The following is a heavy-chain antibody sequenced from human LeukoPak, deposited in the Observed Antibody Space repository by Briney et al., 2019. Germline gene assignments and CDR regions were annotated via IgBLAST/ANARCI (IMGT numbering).Heavy chain of an antibody. CDR2: ISADNGNT. J-gene: IGHJ4*02. CDR3: ARVTYYYDRRGYYIEPVPPDY. CDR1: GYTFSSYG. D-gene: IGHD3-22*01. V-gene: IGHV1-18*01. Sequence: ASVKVSCKASGYTFSSYGITWVRQAPRQGLEWMGWISADNGNTNYAQKLQGRVTMTTDTSTSTAYMELRSLRSDDTAVYYCARVTYYYDRRGYYIEPVPPDYWGQGTLVTVSS.